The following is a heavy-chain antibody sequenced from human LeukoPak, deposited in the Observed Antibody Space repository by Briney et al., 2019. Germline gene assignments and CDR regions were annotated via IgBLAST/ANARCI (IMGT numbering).Heavy chain of an antibody. D-gene: IGHD2-2*01. CDR2: IYPGASDT. CDR1: GNSFTSYW. V-gene: IGHV5-51*01. Sequence: GESLKISCKGSGNSFTSYWIGWVRQMPGKGLEWMGIIYPGASDTRYSPSFQGQVTISADKSISTAYLQWSSLKASDTAVYYCARSAESSRHFDYWGPGTLVTVSS. J-gene: IGHJ4*02. CDR3: ARSAESSRHFDY.